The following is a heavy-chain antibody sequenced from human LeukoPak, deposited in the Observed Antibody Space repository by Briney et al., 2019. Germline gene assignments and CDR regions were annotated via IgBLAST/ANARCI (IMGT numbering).Heavy chain of an antibody. V-gene: IGHV4-39*07. CDR1: GGSISSSGYY. J-gene: IGHJ5*02. CDR3: ASGGYSDYDPLNWFDP. CDR2: INHSGST. D-gene: IGHD5-12*01. Sequence: SETLSLTCTVSGGSISSSGYYWSWIRQPPGKGLEWIGEINHSGSTNYNPSLKSRVTISVDTSKNQFSLKLSSVTAADTAVYYCASGGYSDYDPLNWFDPWGQGTLVTVSS.